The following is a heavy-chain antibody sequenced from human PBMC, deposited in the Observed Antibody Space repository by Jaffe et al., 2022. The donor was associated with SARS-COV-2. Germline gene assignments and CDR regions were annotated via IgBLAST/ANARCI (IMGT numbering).Heavy chain of an antibody. CDR1: GFTLNIYT. J-gene: IGHJ2*01. CDR3: ARGREYTSGFESWYFDL. D-gene: IGHD5-18*01. V-gene: IGHV3-21*01. Sequence: EVRLVESGGGLVKPGGSLRLSCAASGFTLNIYTLNWVRQAPGKGLEWVSSISYSSSYKDYADSVKGRFTISRDNARNSLYLQVNSLRAEDTAVYYCARGREYTSGFESWYFDLWGRGTLVTVSS. CDR2: ISYSSSYK.